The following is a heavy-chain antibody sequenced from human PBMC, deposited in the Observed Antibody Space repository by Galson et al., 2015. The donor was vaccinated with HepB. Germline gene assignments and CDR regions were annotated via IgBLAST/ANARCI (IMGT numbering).Heavy chain of an antibody. CDR1: GYTFTTSG. V-gene: IGHV1-18*01. Sequence: SVKVSCKASGYTFTTSGISWVRQAPGQGLEWMGWINSYNSDTNLAEKFQGRVTMTRDTSTSTAFMELRRLRSDDTAVYYCARDDLVVVAPERDVMDVWGQGTTVTVSS. D-gene: IGHD2-2*01. CDR3: ARDDLVVVAPERDVMDV. CDR2: INSYNSDT. J-gene: IGHJ6*02.